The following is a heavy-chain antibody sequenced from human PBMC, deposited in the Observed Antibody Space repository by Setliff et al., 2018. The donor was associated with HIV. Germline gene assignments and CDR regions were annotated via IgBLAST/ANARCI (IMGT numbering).Heavy chain of an antibody. D-gene: IGHD6-19*01. V-gene: IGHV1-18*04. J-gene: IGHJ3*02. CDR2: ISAYNGNT. Sequence: ASVKVSCKASGYTFTGYHMHWVRQAPGQGLEWMGWISAYNGNTNYAQKLQGRVTMTTDTSTSTAYMELRSLRSDDTAVYYCARDSEPGIAVAGTRFYAFDIWGQGTMVTVSS. CDR3: ARDSEPGIAVAGTRFYAFDI. CDR1: GYTFTGYH.